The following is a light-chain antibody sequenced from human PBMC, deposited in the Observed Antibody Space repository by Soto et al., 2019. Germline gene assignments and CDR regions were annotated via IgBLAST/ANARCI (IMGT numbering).Light chain of an antibody. CDR1: QSFRGL. CDR3: QQRHMWPIT. V-gene: IGKV3-11*01. J-gene: IGKJ5*01. CDR2: DAY. Sequence: EVVLTQSPVTLSLSPGERATLSCRASQSFRGLLAWYQQKPGQAPRLLIYDAYNRATDIPPRFSGSGSGTDFTLTISSLEPEDSAVYYCQQRHMWPITFGQGTRLEIK.